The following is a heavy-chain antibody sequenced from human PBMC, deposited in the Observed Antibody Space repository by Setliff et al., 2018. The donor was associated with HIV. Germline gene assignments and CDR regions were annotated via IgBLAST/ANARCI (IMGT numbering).Heavy chain of an antibody. CDR2: IYTSGST. J-gene: IGHJ5*02. Sequence: SETLSLTCTVSGGSISSYYWSWIRQPPGKGLEWIGYIYTSGSTNYNPSPKSRVTISVDTSVNQFSLKLSSVTAADTAVYYCARGVRGSWLVYWFDPWGQGTLVTVSS. V-gene: IGHV4-4*09. D-gene: IGHD6-13*01. CDR3: ARGVRGSWLVYWFDP. CDR1: GGSISSYY.